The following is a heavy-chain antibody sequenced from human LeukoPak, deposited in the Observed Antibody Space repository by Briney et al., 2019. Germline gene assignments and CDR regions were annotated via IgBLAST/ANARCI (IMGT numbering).Heavy chain of an antibody. CDR1: GGTFSSYA. CDR2: IIPIFGTA. CDR3: ARVAGERWLREDAFDI. Sequence: SVKVSCKASGGTFSSYAISWVRQAPGQGLEWMGGIIPIFGTANYAQKFQGRVTITADESTSTAYKELSSLRSEDTAVYYCARVAGERWLREDAFDIWGQGTMVTVSS. V-gene: IGHV1-69*01. J-gene: IGHJ3*02. D-gene: IGHD5-12*01.